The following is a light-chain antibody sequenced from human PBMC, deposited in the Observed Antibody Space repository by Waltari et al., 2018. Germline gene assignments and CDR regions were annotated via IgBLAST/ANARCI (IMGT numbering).Light chain of an antibody. Sequence: ENVLTQSPGTLSLSPGDRATLSCQASHMVASNYIAWYQQRPGQAPRLLIFHASSRAAGIPDRFSGSGSGTDFTLTISRLEPEDFAVYYCQHYGNSPQLTFAGGTRLEI. J-gene: IGKJ4*01. CDR1: HMVASNY. CDR3: QHYGNSPQLT. V-gene: IGKV3-20*01. CDR2: HAS.